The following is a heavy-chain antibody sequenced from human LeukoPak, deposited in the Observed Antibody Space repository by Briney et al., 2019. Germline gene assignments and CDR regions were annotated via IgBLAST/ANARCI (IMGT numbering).Heavy chain of an antibody. Sequence: PGGSLRLSCAASGFTFSSYSMNWVRQAPGKGLEWVSSISSSSSYIYYADSVKGRFTISRDNAKNSRYLQMNSLRAEDTAVYYCARDQQLVTGFDYWGQGTLVTVSS. D-gene: IGHD6-6*01. CDR1: GFTFSSYS. CDR2: ISSSSSYI. J-gene: IGHJ4*02. V-gene: IGHV3-21*01. CDR3: ARDQQLVTGFDY.